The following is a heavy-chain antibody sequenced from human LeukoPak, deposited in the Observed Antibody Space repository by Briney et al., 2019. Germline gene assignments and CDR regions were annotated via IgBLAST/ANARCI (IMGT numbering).Heavy chain of an antibody. Sequence: GGSLRLSCAASGFTFSTYWMSWVRQAPGKGLEWVANIKQDGSEKYYVDSVKGRFTISRDNAKNSLYLQMNSLRAEDTAVYYCAKDRSSGWCAEYFQHWGQGTLVTVSS. D-gene: IGHD6-19*01. J-gene: IGHJ1*01. CDR1: GFTFSTYW. CDR3: AKDRSSGWCAEYFQH. V-gene: IGHV3-7*01. CDR2: IKQDGSEK.